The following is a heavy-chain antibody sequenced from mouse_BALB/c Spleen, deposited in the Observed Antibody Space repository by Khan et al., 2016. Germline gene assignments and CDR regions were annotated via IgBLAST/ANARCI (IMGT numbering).Heavy chain of an antibody. V-gene: IGHV1-4*01. D-gene: IGHD2-1*01. J-gene: IGHJ2*01. Sequence: QVQLQQSGAELARPGASVRMSCKASGYTFTSYTIHWVKQRPGQGLEWIGYINPTSGYTNYNQKFKDKATLTADKSSSTAYMQLSSLTSEDSGVYYCARVRSMGGNYRFDYWGQGTTLTVSS. CDR2: INPTSGYT. CDR3: ARVRSMGGNYRFDY. CDR1: GYTFTSYT.